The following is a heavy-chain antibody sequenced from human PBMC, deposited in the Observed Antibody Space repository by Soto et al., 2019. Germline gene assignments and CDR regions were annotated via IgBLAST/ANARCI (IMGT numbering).Heavy chain of an antibody. CDR1: GGSISSGDYY. V-gene: IGHV4-30-4*01. J-gene: IGHJ6*02. Sequence: SETLSLTCTVSGGSISSGDYYWSWIRQPPGKGLEWIGYIYYSGSTYYNPFLKSRVTISVDTSKNQFSLKLSSVTAADTAVYYCARDQISPYYYGMDVWGQGTTVTVSS. CDR2: IYYSGST. CDR3: ARDQISPYYYGMDV.